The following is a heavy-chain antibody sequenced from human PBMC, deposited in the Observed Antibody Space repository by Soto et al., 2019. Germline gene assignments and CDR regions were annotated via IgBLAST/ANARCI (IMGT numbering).Heavy chain of an antibody. J-gene: IGHJ4*02. CDR1: GGSISSSSYY. CDR3: ARHEAPSGWYFDY. V-gene: IGHV4-39*01. Sequence: SETLSLTCTVSGGSISSSSYYWGWIRQPPGKGLEWIGSIYYSGSTYYNPSLKSRVTISVDTSKNQISLKLSSVTAADTAVYYCARHEAPSGWYFDYWGQGTLVTVSS. D-gene: IGHD6-19*01. CDR2: IYYSGST.